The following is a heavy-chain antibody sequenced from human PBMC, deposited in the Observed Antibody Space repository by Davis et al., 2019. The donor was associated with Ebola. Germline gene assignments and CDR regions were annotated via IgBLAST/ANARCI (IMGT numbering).Heavy chain of an antibody. CDR2: VSSTETT. CDR3: ASAELGTIFHS. J-gene: IGHJ5*01. CDR1: GGSFSAYF. D-gene: IGHD3-3*01. V-gene: IGHV4-34*01. Sequence: SETLSLTCAVYGGSFSAYFWSWIRQTPGKCLEWIGSVSSTETTHYNPSLRGRVSVSLDASKSHVSLRLTSVTAADTATYYCASAELGTIFHSWGQGTLVTVSS.